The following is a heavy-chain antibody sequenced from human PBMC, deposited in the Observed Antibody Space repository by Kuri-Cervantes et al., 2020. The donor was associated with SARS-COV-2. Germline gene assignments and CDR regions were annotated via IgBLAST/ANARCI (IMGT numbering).Heavy chain of an antibody. V-gene: IGHV3-30*04. J-gene: IGHJ4*02. Sequence: GGSLRLSCATSGFTFSSYAMHWVRHAPGKGPEWVAVVSYAGSDNDYADSVKGRFSISRDNSKNTLYLQMSSLRVEDTAVYYCARGGGSYCAYWGQGSLVTVSS. D-gene: IGHD1-26*01. CDR2: VSYAGSDN. CDR1: GFTFSSYA. CDR3: ARGGGSYCAY.